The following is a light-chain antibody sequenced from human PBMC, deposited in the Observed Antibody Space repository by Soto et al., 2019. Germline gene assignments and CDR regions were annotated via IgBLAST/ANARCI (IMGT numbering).Light chain of an antibody. J-gene: IGLJ2*01. CDR1: SGYSNYK. CDR3: GADHGSGSNFVYVV. V-gene: IGLV9-49*01. Sequence: QFVLTQPPSASASLGVSVTLTCTLSSGYSNYKVDWYQQRPGKGPRFVLRVGSGGIVGSKGDGIPDRFSVLGSGLNRYLTIKNIQEEDESDYHCGADHGSGSNFVYVVFGGGTKLTVL. CDR2: VGSGGIVG.